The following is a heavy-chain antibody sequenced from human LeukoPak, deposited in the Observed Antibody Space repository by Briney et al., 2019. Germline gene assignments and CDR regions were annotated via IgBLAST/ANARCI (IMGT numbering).Heavy chain of an antibody. CDR1: GFTYSLFW. V-gene: IGHV3-7*01. Sequence: GGSLRLSCAASGFTYSLFWMSWVRQAPGKGLEWVANIKQDGSEKYYVDSVKGRFTISRDNAERSLYLQMNSLRAEDTAVYYCARGFASGDYGADWGQGTLVTVSS. CDR3: ARGFASGDYGAD. D-gene: IGHD4-17*01. CDR2: IKQDGSEK. J-gene: IGHJ4*02.